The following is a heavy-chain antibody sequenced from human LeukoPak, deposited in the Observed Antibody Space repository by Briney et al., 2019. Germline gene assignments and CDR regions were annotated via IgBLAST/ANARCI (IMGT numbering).Heavy chain of an antibody. CDR3: ARATFGEWLLDY. V-gene: IGHV3-11*01. Sequence: GGSLRLSCAASGFTFSDYYMTWIRQSPAKGLEWVSYISGVGTTYYADSVKGRFYISRDNANNSLYLQMNSLRGDDTAVYYCARATFGEWLLDYWGQGTLVTVSS. CDR2: ISGVGTT. D-gene: IGHD3-10*01. J-gene: IGHJ4*02. CDR1: GFTFSDYY.